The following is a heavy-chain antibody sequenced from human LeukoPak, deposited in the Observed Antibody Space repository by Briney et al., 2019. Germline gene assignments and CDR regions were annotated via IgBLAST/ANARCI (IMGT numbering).Heavy chain of an antibody. CDR2: ISGSGGTT. J-gene: IGHJ3*02. CDR1: GFTFGNYA. Sequence: GGSLRLSCVASGFTFGNYAMSWVRQAPGRGLEWVSTISGSGGTTFYIDSVKGRFTISRDNSKNTLYVQMDSLRAEDTAAYYCAKDRRDAYTGDAFDIWGQGTMVTVSS. D-gene: IGHD5-24*01. CDR3: AKDRRDAYTGDAFDI. V-gene: IGHV3-23*01.